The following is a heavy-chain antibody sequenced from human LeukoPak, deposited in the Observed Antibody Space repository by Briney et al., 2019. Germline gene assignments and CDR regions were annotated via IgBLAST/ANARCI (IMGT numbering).Heavy chain of an antibody. D-gene: IGHD4-17*01. J-gene: IGHJ6*02. CDR2: ISGSGNGFSI. CDR3: ARDRGYGDYSNYYYYYGMDV. CDR1: GFVFSIYT. Sequence: PGGSLRLSCSASGFVFSIYTMYWVRQTPGKGPEYVSTISGSGNGFSIYYADSVKGRFTISRDNSKNTLYLQMNSLRAEDTAVYYCARDRGYGDYSNYYYYYGMDVWGQGTTVTVSS. V-gene: IGHV3-64*04.